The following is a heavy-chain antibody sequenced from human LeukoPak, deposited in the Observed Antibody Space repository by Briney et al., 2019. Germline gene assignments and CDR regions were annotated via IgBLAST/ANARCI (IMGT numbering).Heavy chain of an antibody. V-gene: IGHV4-59*12. D-gene: IGHD3-22*01. CDR1: GGYIGSYY. J-gene: IGHJ3*02. Sequence: SETLSLTCTVSGGYIGSYYWSWIRQPPGRGLEWIGYIYHSGSTYYNPSLKSRITISVDTSKNQFSLKLSSVTAADTAVYYCASGYYDSSGYYYEGNAFDIWGQGTMVTVSS. CDR3: ASGYYDSSGYYYEGNAFDI. CDR2: IYHSGST.